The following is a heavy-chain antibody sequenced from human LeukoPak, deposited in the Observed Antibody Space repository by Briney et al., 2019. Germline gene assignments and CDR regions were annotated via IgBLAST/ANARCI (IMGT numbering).Heavy chain of an antibody. D-gene: IGHD2-8*02. CDR3: ARRVDSYWFFDY. J-gene: IGHJ4*02. V-gene: IGHV5-51*01. CDR2: IYPGDSDT. CDR1: GYSFTNYW. Sequence: GESLKISCKGSGYSFTNYWIGWVRQMLGKGLEWMGIIYPGDSDTRYIPSFQGQVTISADKSISTAYLQWSNLKASDTAVYYCARRVDSYWFFDYWGQGTLVTVSS.